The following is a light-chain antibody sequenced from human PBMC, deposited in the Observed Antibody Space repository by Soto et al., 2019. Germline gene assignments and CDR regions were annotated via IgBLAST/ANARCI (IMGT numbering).Light chain of an antibody. CDR2: GAS. V-gene: IGKV3-20*01. J-gene: IGKJ1*01. Sequence: EVVLTQSPGTLSLSPGERATLSCRASQSISSRFLAWYQQKPGQAPRLLMYGASIRATGIPDRFSGSGSGADFTLGISILASEGFALFFWQRYDISRAFRQGTMVESK. CDR1: QSISSRF. CDR3: QRYDISRA.